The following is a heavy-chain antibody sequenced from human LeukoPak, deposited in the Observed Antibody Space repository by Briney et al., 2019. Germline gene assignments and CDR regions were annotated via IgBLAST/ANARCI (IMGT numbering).Heavy chain of an antibody. CDR1: GFTFSSYS. CDR2: ISYDGSNK. CDR3: ARGGYNPALYYMDV. J-gene: IGHJ6*03. D-gene: IGHD5-24*01. V-gene: IGHV3-30*04. Sequence: GGSLRLSCAVSGFTFSSYSMHWVRQAPGKGLEWVALISYDGSNKYYADSVKGRFTISRDNSKNTLYLQMNSLRAEDSAVFYCARGGYNPALYYMDVWGKGTTVTVSS.